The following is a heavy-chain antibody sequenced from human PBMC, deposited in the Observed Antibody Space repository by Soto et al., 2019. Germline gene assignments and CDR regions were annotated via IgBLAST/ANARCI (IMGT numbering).Heavy chain of an antibody. CDR1: GGSFSGYY. Sequence: SETLSLTCAVYGGSFSGYYWSWIRQPPGKGLEWIGEINHSGSTNYNPSLKSRVTISVDTSKNQFSLKLNSVTAADTAVYYCARGHCSSTSCYSEPYYYYGMDVWGQGTTVTVSS. J-gene: IGHJ6*02. V-gene: IGHV4-34*01. D-gene: IGHD2-2*02. CDR2: INHSGST. CDR3: ARGHCSSTSCYSEPYYYYGMDV.